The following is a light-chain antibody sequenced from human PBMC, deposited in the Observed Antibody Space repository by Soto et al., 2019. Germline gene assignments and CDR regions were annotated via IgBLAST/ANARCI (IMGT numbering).Light chain of an antibody. CDR1: QSVSSN. Sequence: ETVMTQSPATLSVSPGERATLSCRASQSVSSNLAWYQQKPGQAPRLLIYGASTRATGIPARFSGSGSGTEFTPTISSRQSEDFAVYYCQQYNNWHPVTFGQGTRLEIK. J-gene: IGKJ5*01. CDR2: GAS. CDR3: QQYNNWHPVT. V-gene: IGKV3-15*01.